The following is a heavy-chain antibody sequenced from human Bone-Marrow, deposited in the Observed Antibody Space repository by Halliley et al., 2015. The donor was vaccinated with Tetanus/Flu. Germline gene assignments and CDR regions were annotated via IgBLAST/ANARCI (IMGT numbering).Heavy chain of an antibody. Sequence: SLRLSCAASGFTFSSYTMSWVRQVPGKGMEWVSGITGNGGLTYYADSVKGRFTISRDNSKNTMSLQMNSLRAEDTALYYCARVLSIPAFWSVSNDNWFDPWGQGTLVTVSS. D-gene: IGHD3-3*01. CDR3: ARVLSIPAFWSVSNDNWFDP. J-gene: IGHJ5*02. CDR2: ITGNGGLT. V-gene: IGHV3-23*01. CDR1: GFTFSSYT.